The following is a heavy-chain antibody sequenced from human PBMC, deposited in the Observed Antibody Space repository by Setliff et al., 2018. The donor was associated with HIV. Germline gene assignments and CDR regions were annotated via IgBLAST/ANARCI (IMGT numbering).Heavy chain of an antibody. CDR3: MRGRSITIFGVVYFDF. V-gene: IGHV4-38-2*01. CDR1: GYSISTAYY. D-gene: IGHD3-3*01. Sequence: PSETLSLTCAVSGYSISTAYYWGWIRQPPGKGLEWIGSVYHRGTTYYNPSLKSRVTISVDMSNNQFSLKVTSVTAADTAVYYCMRGRSITIFGVVYFDFWGQGTQVTVSS. CDR2: VYHRGTT. J-gene: IGHJ4*02.